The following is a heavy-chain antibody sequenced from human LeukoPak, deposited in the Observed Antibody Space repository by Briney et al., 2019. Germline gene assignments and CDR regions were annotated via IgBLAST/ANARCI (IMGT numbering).Heavy chain of an antibody. D-gene: IGHD3-10*01. CDR2: IIPIFGTA. CDR1: GGTFSSYA. Sequence: SVKVSCKASGGTFSSYAISWVRQAPGQGLEWMGGIIPIFGTANYAQKFQGRVTITADESTSTAYMELSRLRSDDTAVYYWARDGVVRGVIIYWGQGTLVTVSS. J-gene: IGHJ4*02. V-gene: IGHV1-69*01. CDR3: ARDGVVRGVIIY.